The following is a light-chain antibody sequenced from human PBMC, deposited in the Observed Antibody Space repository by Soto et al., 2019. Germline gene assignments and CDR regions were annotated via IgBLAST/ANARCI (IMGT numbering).Light chain of an antibody. CDR3: SAYTTSIALYV. Sequence: QSPITHPASVSVSPGESITISFTETSSDVAEYNYFSWYNQHPGRPPTPLIYDVSNRPPGVSNRFSGSKSGSTASLTISGLQAEDEADYYCSAYTTSIALYVFGAGTKVTVL. CDR2: DVS. CDR1: SSDVAEYNY. J-gene: IGLJ1*01. V-gene: IGLV2-14*03.